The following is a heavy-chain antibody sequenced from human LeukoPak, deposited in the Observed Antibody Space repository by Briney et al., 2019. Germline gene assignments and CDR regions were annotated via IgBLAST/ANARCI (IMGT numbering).Heavy chain of an antibody. Sequence: SVKVSCKASGYTFTGYYMHWVRQAPGQGLEWMGWINPNSGGTNYAQKFQGRVTMTRDTSISTAYMELSRLRSDDTAVYYCAREKGILLRRRPYYFGYWGQGTLVTVSS. CDR2: INPNSGGT. CDR3: AREKGILLRRRPYYFGY. V-gene: IGHV1-2*02. J-gene: IGHJ4*02. D-gene: IGHD2/OR15-2a*01. CDR1: GYTFTGYY.